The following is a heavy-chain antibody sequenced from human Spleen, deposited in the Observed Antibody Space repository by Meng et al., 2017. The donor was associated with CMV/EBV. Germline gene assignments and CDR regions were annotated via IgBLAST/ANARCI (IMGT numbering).Heavy chain of an antibody. CDR3: ARAHTELVISDGSWFDP. V-gene: IGHV1-2*02. Sequence: ASVKVSCKASGYTFIGYYIHWGRQAPGQGLEWMGWINPNTGGTNYAQKFQGRVTMTRDTSITTAYMELSRLRSDDTAVYYCARAHTELVISDGSWFDPWGQGTLVTVSS. D-gene: IGHD2-2*01. CDR1: GYTFIGYY. CDR2: INPNTGGT. J-gene: IGHJ5*02.